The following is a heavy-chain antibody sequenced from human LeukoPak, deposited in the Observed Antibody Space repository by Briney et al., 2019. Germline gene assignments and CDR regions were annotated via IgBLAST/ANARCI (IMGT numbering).Heavy chain of an antibody. V-gene: IGHV3-66*01. J-gene: IGHJ4*02. D-gene: IGHD3-22*01. CDR1: GFTVSSNY. Sequence: GGSLRLSCAASGFTVSSNYMSWVCQAPGKGLEWVSVIYSGGSTNYADSVKGRFAISRDNSKNTLYLQMSSLRAEDTAVYYCVKDPTAYYDSSGYYHGAARFDYWGQGTLVTVSS. CDR3: VKDPTAYYDSSGYYHGAARFDY. CDR2: IYSGGST.